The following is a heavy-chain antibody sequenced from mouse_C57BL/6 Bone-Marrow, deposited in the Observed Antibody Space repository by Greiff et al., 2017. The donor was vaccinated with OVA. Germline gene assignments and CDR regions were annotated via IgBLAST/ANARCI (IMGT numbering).Heavy chain of an antibody. CDR3: ARVRAFHYYGSSYVGFDY. D-gene: IGHD1-1*01. CDR2: INYDGSST. Sequence: EVKVVESEGGLVQPGSSMKLSCTASGFTFSDYYMAWVRQVPEKGLEWVANINYDGSSTYYLDSLKSRFIISRDNAKNILYLQMSSLKSEDTATYYCARVRAFHYYGSSYVGFDYWGQGTTLTVSS. CDR1: GFTFSDYY. V-gene: IGHV5-16*01. J-gene: IGHJ2*01.